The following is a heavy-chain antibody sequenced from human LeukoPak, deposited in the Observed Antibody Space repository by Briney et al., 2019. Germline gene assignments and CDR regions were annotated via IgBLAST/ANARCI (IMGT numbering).Heavy chain of an antibody. CDR3: ARSPPSLPPIYY. Sequence: LXXTXXXXGXSIXXGGYYWGWIRXXPXRGLEWIGYIYYSGSTYYNPSLKSRVTISVDTSKNQFSLKLSSVTAPDTAVYYFARSPPSLPPIYYLGQGTLVTVSS. V-gene: IGHV4-31*02. D-gene: IGHD2-2*01. CDR1: GXSIXXGGYY. CDR2: IYYSGST. J-gene: IGHJ4*02.